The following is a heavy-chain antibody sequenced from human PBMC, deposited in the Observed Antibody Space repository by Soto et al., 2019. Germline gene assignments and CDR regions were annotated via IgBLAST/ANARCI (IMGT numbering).Heavy chain of an antibody. CDR1: GFTFSGSS. D-gene: IGHD2-21*02. CDR3: TSYWLCLGGGDCPLDV. V-gene: IGHV3-73*01. Sequence: EVQLVESGGGLVQPGGSLNLSCAASGFTFSGSSMHWVRQASGKGLEWVGRIRGKANNYATVYAASVKGRFTISRDDSQNTAYLQMSSLKTEDTAVYYCTSYWLCLGGGDCPLDVWGQGTTVTVSS. CDR2: IRGKANNYAT. J-gene: IGHJ6*02.